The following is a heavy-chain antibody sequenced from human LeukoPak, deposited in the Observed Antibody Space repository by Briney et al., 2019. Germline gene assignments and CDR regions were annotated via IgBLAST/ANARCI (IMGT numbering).Heavy chain of an antibody. V-gene: IGHV4-59*01. J-gene: IGHJ4*02. CDR3: ARGGYSDY. CDR1: GGSISNYY. D-gene: IGHD5-12*01. Sequence: SETLSLTCTVSGGSISNYYWSWIRQPPGKGLEWIGYIYYSGSTDYNPSLKSRVTISVDTSKNQFSLKLSSVTAADTAVYYCARGGYSDYWGQGTLVTVSS. CDR2: IYYSGST.